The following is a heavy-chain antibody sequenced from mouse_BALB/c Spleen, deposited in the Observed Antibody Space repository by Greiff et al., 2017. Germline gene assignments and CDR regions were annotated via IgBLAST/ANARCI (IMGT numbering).Heavy chain of an antibody. J-gene: IGHJ3*01. CDR3: TQANWSWFAY. D-gene: IGHD4-1*01. CDR1: GYTFTSYW. Sequence: VQLQQSGTVLARPGASVKMSCKASGYTFTSYWMHWVKQRPGQGLEWIGAIYPGNSDTSYNQKFKGKAKLTAVTSTSTAYMELSSLTNEDSAVYYCTQANWSWFAYWGQGTLVTVSA. V-gene: IGHV1-5*01. CDR2: IYPGNSDT.